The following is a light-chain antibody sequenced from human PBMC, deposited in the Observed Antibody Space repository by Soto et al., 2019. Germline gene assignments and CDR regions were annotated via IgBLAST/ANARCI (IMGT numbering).Light chain of an antibody. CDR3: AAWDDNLYGLV. Sequence: QSVLTQPPSTSGTPRQRVTISCSGSSSNVGINPVNWYQQFPGTAPRLLIYTNDQRPSGVPGRFSGSRSGTSASLAISGLQSEDEADYYCAAWDDNLYGLVFGGGTKVTVL. V-gene: IGLV1-44*01. CDR2: TND. CDR1: SSNVGINP. J-gene: IGLJ2*01.